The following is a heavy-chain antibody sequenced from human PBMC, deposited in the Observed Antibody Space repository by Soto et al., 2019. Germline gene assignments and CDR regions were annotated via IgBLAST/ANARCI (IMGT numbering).Heavy chain of an antibody. CDR2: MNPNSGDT. D-gene: IGHD3-10*01. J-gene: IGHJ4*02. V-gene: IGHV1-8*01. Sequence: QVQLVQSGAEVKKPGASVKVSCKASGYTFTSYEINWVRQATGQGLERMGWMNPNSGDTGYAQKFQGRVTMTRNTSISTAYMELSSLRSEDTAVYYCARGELLWFGDLLRWGQGTLVTVSS. CDR3: ARGELLWFGDLLR. CDR1: GYTFTSYE.